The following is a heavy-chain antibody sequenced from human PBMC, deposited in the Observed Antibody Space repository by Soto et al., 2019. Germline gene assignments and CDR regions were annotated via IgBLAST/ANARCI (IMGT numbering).Heavy chain of an antibody. J-gene: IGHJ6*02. CDR2: IIPIFGTA. CDR3: ARGGGDIVVVPALLAYYYYGMDD. D-gene: IGHD2-2*01. CDR1: GGTFSSYA. Sequence: QVQLVQSGAEVKKPGSSVKVSCKASGGTFSSYAISWVRQAPGQGLEWMGVIIPIFGTANYAQKLQGRDTSTADESPRTAYMELISLRSEDTAVYYCARGGGDIVVVPALLAYYYYGMDDWGQGNTVTVSS. V-gene: IGHV1-69*01.